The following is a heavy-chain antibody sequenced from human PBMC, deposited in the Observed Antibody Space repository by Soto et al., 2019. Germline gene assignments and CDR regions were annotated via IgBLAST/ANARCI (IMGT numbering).Heavy chain of an antibody. V-gene: IGHV1-18*01. Sequence: ASVKVSCKASGYTFTSYGISWVRQAPGQGLEWMGWISAYNGNTNYAQKLQGRVTISADTSKNQFSLKLSSVTAADTAVYYCARGRTFDYWGQGTLVTVSS. CDR3: ARGRTFDY. CDR1: GYTFTSYG. CDR2: ISAYNGNT. D-gene: IGHD1-7*01. J-gene: IGHJ4*02.